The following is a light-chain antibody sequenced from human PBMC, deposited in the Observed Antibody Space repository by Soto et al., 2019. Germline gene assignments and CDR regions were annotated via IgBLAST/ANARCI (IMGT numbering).Light chain of an antibody. V-gene: IGKV1-39*01. CDR2: AAS. J-gene: IGKJ4*01. CDR3: QQSYTTLT. Sequence: DIQMTQSPSSLSASVGDRVTITCRASQSISSYLNWYQQKPGKAPKLLIYAASNLQSGVPSRFSGSGSGTDFTLTIRSLQPEDFATYYCQQSYTTLTFGGGTKVQIK. CDR1: QSISSY.